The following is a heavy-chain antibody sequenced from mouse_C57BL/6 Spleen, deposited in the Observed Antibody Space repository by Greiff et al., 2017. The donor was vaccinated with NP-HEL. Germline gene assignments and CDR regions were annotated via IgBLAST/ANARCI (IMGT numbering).Heavy chain of an antibody. D-gene: IGHD1-1*01. V-gene: IGHV1-55*01. J-gene: IGHJ4*01. CDR2: IYPGSGST. CDR1: GYTFTSYW. Sequence: QVQLQQSGAELVKPGASVKMSCKASGYTFTSYWITWVKQRPGQGLEWIGDIYPGSGSTNYNEKFKSKATLTVDTSSSTAYMQLSSLTSEDSAVYYCARFNYDSSDAMDYWGQGTSVTVSS. CDR3: ARFNYDSSDAMDY.